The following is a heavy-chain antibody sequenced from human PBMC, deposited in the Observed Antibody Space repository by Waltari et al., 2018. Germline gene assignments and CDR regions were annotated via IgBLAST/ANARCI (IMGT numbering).Heavy chain of an antibody. J-gene: IGHJ5*02. V-gene: IGHV4-31*03. D-gene: IGHD2-8*01. CDR2: IYYSGVP. CDR3: ARVVCGYCTNGVVGGFDP. Sequence: QVQLQESGPGLVKPSQTLSLTCTVSGGSISSGGYYWSWIRKHPGKGLEWIGYIYYSGVPYYNPSLKRRVTISVDTSKNQFSLKLSSVTAADTAVYYCARVVCGYCTNGVVGGFDPWGQGTLVTVSS. CDR1: GGSISSGGYY.